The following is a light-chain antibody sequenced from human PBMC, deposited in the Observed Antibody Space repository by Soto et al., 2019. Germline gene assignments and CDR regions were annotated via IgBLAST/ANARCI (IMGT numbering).Light chain of an antibody. J-gene: IGLJ2*01. CDR3: AAWDDSLKALL. Sequence: QSVLTQSPSVSRTPGQTVTISCSGSSSNIGSNPVNWYQHLPGTAPKLLIFTNNQRPSGVPDRFSGSKSGTSASLAISGLQSEDEADFYCAAWDDSLKALLFGGGTKLTVL. V-gene: IGLV1-44*01. CDR1: SSNIGSNP. CDR2: TNN.